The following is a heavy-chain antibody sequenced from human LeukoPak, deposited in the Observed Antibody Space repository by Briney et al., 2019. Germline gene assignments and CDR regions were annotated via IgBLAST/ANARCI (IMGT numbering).Heavy chain of an antibody. CDR1: GGSFSGCY. D-gene: IGHD3-3*01. J-gene: IGHJ4*02. CDR2: INHSGST. V-gene: IGHV4-34*01. CDR3: ARGRTIFGVVIIGYLLDY. Sequence: SETLSLTCAVYGGSFSGCYWSWIRQPPGKGLEWIGEINHSGSTNYNPSLKSRVTISVDTSKNQFSLKLSSVTAADTAVYYCARGRTIFGVVIIGYLLDYWGQGTLVTVSS.